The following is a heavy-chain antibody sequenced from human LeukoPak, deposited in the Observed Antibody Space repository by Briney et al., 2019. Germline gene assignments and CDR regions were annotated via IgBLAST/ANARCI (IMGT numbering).Heavy chain of an antibody. J-gene: IGHJ1*01. CDR1: GESFSGYY. D-gene: IGHD4-23*01. Sequence: SETLSLTCAVYGESFSGYYWSWIRQPPGKGLEWIGEINHGGSTNYNPSLKSRVTISIDTSKNQFSLKLSSVTAADTAVYYCARYLDYGGNSRVFQHWGQGTLVTVSS. V-gene: IGHV4-34*01. CDR2: INHGGST. CDR3: ARYLDYGGNSRVFQH.